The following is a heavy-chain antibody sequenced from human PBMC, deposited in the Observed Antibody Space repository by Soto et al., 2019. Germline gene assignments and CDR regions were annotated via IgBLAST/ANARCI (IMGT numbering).Heavy chain of an antibody. V-gene: IGHV1-8*01. CDR3: AREMTTRVMDV. CDR1: GYTFTSYD. Sequence: ASVKVSCKASGYTFTSYDINWVRQATGQGLEWMGWMNPNSGNTAYAQKFQGRVTMTRNTSISTAYMELSSLRSEDTAVYYCAREMTTRVMDVWGQGTTVTVSS. CDR2: MNPNSGNT. J-gene: IGHJ6*02. D-gene: IGHD1-1*01.